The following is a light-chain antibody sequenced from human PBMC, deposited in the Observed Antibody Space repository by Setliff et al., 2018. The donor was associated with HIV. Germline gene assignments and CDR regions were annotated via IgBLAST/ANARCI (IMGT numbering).Light chain of an antibody. Sequence: QSALTQPASVSGSPGQSITISCTGTSSDVGGYNFVSWYQQHPGKVPKLMIYEVSNRPSGVSNRFSGSKSGNTASLTISGLQAEDEADYYCSSYTGSTTPYVFGTGTKVTVL. CDR2: EVS. V-gene: IGLV2-14*01. CDR3: SSYTGSTTPYV. J-gene: IGLJ1*01. CDR1: SSDVGGYNF.